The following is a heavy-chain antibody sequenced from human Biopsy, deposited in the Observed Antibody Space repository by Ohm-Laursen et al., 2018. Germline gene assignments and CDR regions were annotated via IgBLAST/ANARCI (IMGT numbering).Heavy chain of an antibody. J-gene: IGHJ4*02. CDR3: VRGYSSSWSGYLDH. CDR1: GFTFDNYV. D-gene: IGHD3-3*01. Sequence: SLRLSCAASGFTFDNYVMHWVRQAPGKGLEWVSGISWDGGSEGYADSVKGRFTISRDNAKNSLFLQMNSLTTEDTALYYCVRGYSSSWSGYLDHWGQGTLVTVSS. CDR2: ISWDGGSE. V-gene: IGHV3-9*01.